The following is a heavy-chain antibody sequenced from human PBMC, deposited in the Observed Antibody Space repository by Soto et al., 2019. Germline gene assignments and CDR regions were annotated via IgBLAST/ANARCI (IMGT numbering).Heavy chain of an antibody. D-gene: IGHD2-21*01. CDR3: AKVRVGIDVDFDY. CDR2: IRDSDSGGST. J-gene: IGHJ4*02. CDR1: GFTLSNSA. V-gene: IGHV3-23*01. Sequence: GGAPRPSCATPGFTLSNSAMNLGRPAPAKGLEWVSTIRDSDSGGSTFYADSVKGRFTISRDDSKNTLYLQMSSLRAEDTAMYYCAKVRVGIDVDFDYWGQGALVTVSS.